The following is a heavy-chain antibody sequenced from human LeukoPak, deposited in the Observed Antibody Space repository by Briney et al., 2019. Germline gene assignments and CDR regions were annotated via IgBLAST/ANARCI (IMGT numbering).Heavy chain of an antibody. V-gene: IGHV3-23*01. CDR2: ISGNGDNT. CDR3: AGQWLRLGPIDY. CDR1: GFTFISYS. D-gene: IGHD5-12*01. J-gene: IGHJ4*02. Sequence: GGSLRLSCSVSGFTFISYSMTWARQAPGKGLEWLSSISGNGDNTYYADSVKGRFTISRDNSKDTLYLQMNSLRVDDTAVYYCAGQWLRLGPIDYWGQGTLVSVSS.